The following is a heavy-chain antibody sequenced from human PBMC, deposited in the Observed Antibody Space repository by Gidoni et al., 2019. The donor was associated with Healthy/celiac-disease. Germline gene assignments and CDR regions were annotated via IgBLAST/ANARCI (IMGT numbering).Heavy chain of an antibody. CDR3: ARAPVPYSSSPYYFDY. CDR2: ISYDGSNK. Sequence: QVQLVESGGGVVQPGRSLRLSCAASGFTFRSYAMHWVRQAPGKGLEWVAVISYDGSNKYYADSVKGRFTISRDNSKNTLYLQMNSLRAEDTAVYYCARAPVPYSSSPYYFDYWGQGTLVTVSS. J-gene: IGHJ4*02. V-gene: IGHV3-30-3*01. D-gene: IGHD6-6*01. CDR1: GFTFRSYA.